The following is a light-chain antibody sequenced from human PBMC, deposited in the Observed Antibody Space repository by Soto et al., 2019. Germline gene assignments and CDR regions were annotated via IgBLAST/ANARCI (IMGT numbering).Light chain of an antibody. J-gene: IGKJ4*01. CDR3: QQYRTYSRT. CDR1: ENIDSW. CDR2: KAS. V-gene: IGKV1-5*03. Sequence: DIQMTQSPSTLTASVGDRVTITCRASENIDSWLAWYQQKPGKAPKLLIYKASILEPGDSSRFSGSRSGTEFTLTVSSLQPDDFATYYCQQYRTYSRTFGGGTKVEIK.